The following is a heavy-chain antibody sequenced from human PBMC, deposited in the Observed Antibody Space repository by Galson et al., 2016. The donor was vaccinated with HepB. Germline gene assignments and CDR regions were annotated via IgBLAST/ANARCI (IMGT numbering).Heavy chain of an antibody. D-gene: IGHD3-9*01. CDR1: GDTFSTYA. CDR3: AILMYDILTGSYDY. Sequence: SVKVSCKVSGDTFSTYAISWVRQAPGQGLEWMGGIIPAFGPGNHAQKFQGRLSITADESTSTAYMELSSLRSEDTAVYYCAILMYDILTGSYDYWGQGTLVTVSS. J-gene: IGHJ4*02. V-gene: IGHV1-69*13. CDR2: IIPAFGPG.